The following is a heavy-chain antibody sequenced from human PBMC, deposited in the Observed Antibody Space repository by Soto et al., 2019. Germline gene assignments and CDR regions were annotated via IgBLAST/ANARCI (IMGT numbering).Heavy chain of an antibody. D-gene: IGHD3-3*01. CDR1: GFTFSNYA. CDR2: IWYDGSNK. J-gene: IGHJ4*02. Sequence: QVQLVESGGGVVQPGRSLRLSCAASGFTFSNYAMHWVRQAPSKGLEWVAVIWYDGSNKYYADSVKGRFTISRDNSKNTLYLQMNSLKAEDTAVYYCAKAGGEFWSGSLYYFDYWGQGTLVTVAS. CDR3: AKAGGEFWSGSLYYFDY. V-gene: IGHV3-33*06.